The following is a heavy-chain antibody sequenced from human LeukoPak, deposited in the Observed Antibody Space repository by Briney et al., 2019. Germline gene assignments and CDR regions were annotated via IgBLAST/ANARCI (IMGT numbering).Heavy chain of an antibody. Sequence: PGGSLRLSCAASGVTFSNYWMHWVRQAPGKGLVWVSRIKSDGRTNYADSVKGRFTISRDNAKNTVSLQMNSLRAEDTGVYYCATVPSDIGGYYPEYFRHWGQGTLVTVSS. CDR2: IKSDGRT. J-gene: IGHJ1*01. V-gene: IGHV3-74*01. D-gene: IGHD3-22*01. CDR3: ATVPSDIGGYYPEYFRH. CDR1: GVTFSNYW.